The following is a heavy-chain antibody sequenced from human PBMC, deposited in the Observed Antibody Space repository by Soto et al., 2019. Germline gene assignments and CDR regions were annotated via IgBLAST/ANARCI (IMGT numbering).Heavy chain of an antibody. Sequence: GGSLRLSCAASGFTFSSYAMSWVRQAPGKGLEWVSAISGSGGSTYYADSVKGRFTISRDNSKNTLYLQMNSLRAEDTAVYYCAKDFFRGVPYYYYGMDVWGQGTTVTVSS. CDR3: AKDFFRGVPYYYYGMDV. V-gene: IGHV3-23*01. J-gene: IGHJ6*02. CDR1: GFTFSSYA. D-gene: IGHD3-10*01. CDR2: ISGSGGST.